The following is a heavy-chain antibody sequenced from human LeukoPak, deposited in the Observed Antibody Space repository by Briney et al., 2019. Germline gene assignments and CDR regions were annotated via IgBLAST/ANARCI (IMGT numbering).Heavy chain of an antibody. CDR1: GFTFGSYS. CDR2: ITASGTAM. V-gene: IGHV3-48*02. J-gene: IGHJ4*02. CDR3: ASSGSYRFDY. D-gene: IGHD1-26*01. Sequence: PGGSLRLSCAASGFTFGSYSMNWVRQAPGKGLEWVSHITASGTAMFYADSVKGRFTISRDNAKNSLYLQMSSLRDEDTAVYYCASSGSYRFDYWGQGTLVTVSS.